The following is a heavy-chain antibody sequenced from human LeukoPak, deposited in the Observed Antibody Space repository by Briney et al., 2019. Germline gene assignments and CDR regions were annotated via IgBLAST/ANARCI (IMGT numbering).Heavy chain of an antibody. CDR2: INPNNGDT. V-gene: IGHV1-2*06. Sequence: GASVKVSCKASGYTFTGYCIHWVRQAPGRGLEWMGRINPNNGDTDYAQKFQGRVTMSRDTSIRTVSMELSRLRSDDTAMYYCARDRGGSYVDYWGQGTLVTVSS. D-gene: IGHD1-26*01. CDR3: ARDRGGSYVDY. J-gene: IGHJ4*02. CDR1: GYTFTGYC.